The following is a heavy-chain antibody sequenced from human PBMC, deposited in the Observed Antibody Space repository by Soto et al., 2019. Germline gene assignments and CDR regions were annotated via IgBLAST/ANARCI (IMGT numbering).Heavy chain of an antibody. V-gene: IGHV4-31*03. D-gene: IGHD3-3*01. CDR3: ARAPFTIFGVVVCVY. Sequence: QVQLQESGPGLVKPSQTLSLTCTVSGGSISSGGYYWSWIRQHPGKGLEWIGYIYYSGSTYYNPSLKSRVTISVDPSKTQFSLKLSSVTAADTAGYYCARAPFTIFGVVVCVYWGQGTLVTVSS. CDR2: IYYSGST. CDR1: GGSISSGGYY. J-gene: IGHJ4*02.